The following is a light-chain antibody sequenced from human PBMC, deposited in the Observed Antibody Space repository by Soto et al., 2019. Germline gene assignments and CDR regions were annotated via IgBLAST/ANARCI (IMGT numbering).Light chain of an antibody. CDR3: QQYDSLPLT. CDR2: GAS. CDR1: QNIGAY. Sequence: IQMTQSPSSLSASVGDSVTITCRASQNIGAYVNWYQQKPGKAPKLLIYGASNLETGVPSRFSGGGSKTDFTFTVSSLQPEDVAIYYCQQYDSLPLTFGGGTRVEIK. V-gene: IGKV1-33*01. J-gene: IGKJ4*01.